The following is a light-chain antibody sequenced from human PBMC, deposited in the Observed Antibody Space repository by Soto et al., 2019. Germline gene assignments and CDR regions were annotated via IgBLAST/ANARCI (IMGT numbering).Light chain of an antibody. CDR3: SSYTSSSTHYVV. Sequence: QSALTQPASVSGSPGQSITISCTGTSSDVGGYNYVSWYQQHPGKAPKLMIYEVSNRPSGVSNRFSGSKSGNTASLTISGLQAEDEADYYCSSYTSSSTHYVVFGGGTKQTVL. CDR2: EVS. J-gene: IGLJ2*01. V-gene: IGLV2-14*01. CDR1: SSDVGGYNY.